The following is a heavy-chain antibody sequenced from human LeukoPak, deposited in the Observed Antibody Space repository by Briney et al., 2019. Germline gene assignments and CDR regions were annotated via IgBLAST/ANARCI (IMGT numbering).Heavy chain of an antibody. CDR1: GFTFSSYS. D-gene: IGHD3-10*01. CDR3: AGRITMVRSYYYYYGMDV. V-gene: IGHV3-21*01. J-gene: IGHJ6*02. Sequence: SGGSLRLSCAASGFTFSSYSMNWVRQAPGKGLEWVSSISSSSSYIYYADSVKGRFTISRDNAKNSLYLQMNSLRAEDTAVYYCAGRITMVRSYYYYYGMDVWGQGTTVTVSS. CDR2: ISSSSSYI.